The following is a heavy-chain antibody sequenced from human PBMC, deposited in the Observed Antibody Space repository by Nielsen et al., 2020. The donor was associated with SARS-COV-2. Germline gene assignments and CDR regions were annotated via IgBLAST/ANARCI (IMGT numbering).Heavy chain of an antibody. CDR3: ARDQGGGAATSNWYFYL. D-gene: IGHD6-25*01. CDR2: ITMSGSYM. J-gene: IGHJ2*01. V-gene: IGHV3-21*06. Sequence: GGSLRLSCAASGFTFTSYTMNWVRQAPGKGLEWVASITMSGSYMYYADSVRGRFTVSRDNAADSLYLRMNSLRAEDTAIYYCARDQGGGAATSNWYFYLWGRGTVVIVSS. CDR1: GFTFTSYT.